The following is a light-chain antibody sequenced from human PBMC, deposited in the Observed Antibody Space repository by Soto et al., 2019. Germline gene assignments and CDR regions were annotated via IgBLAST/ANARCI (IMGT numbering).Light chain of an antibody. CDR2: GAY. CDR3: QQYSSSPQT. Sequence: EIVLTQSPGTLSLSPGERATLSCRARQSVTSSYLAWYQQKPGQAPRLLIFGAYRRPTGIPARFTGSGSGTDFTLTIRRLEPEDFAVYYCQQYSSSPQTFGQGTKVEIK. J-gene: IGKJ1*01. V-gene: IGKV3-20*01. CDR1: QSVTSSY.